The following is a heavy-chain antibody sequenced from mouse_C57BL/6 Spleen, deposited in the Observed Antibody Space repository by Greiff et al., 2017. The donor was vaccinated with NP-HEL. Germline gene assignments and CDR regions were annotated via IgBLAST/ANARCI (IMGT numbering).Heavy chain of an antibody. V-gene: IGHV1-81*01. J-gene: IGHJ2*01. CDR2: IYPRSGNT. Sequence: LQESGAELARPGASVKLSCKASGYTFTSYGISWVKQRTGQGLEWIGEIYPRSGNTYYNEKFKGKATLTADKSSSTAYMELRSLTSEDSAVYFCARSGSTVVATVDYWGQGTTLTVSS. CDR3: ARSGSTVVATVDY. D-gene: IGHD1-1*01. CDR1: GYTFTSYG.